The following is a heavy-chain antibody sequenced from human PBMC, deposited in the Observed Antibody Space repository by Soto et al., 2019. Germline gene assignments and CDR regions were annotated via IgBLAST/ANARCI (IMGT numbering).Heavy chain of an antibody. Sequence: PSETLSLTCTVSGASVNRATYHWSWIRQPPGKGLEWIGYISYSGSTNYNPSLKSRVTISADTSKNQFSLNLRSVTAADTAVYFCAGDGVSSALYFDWGQGSLVTVSS. CDR2: ISYSGST. J-gene: IGHJ4*02. CDR3: AGDGVSSALYFD. V-gene: IGHV4-61*01. D-gene: IGHD6-19*01. CDR1: GASVNRATYH.